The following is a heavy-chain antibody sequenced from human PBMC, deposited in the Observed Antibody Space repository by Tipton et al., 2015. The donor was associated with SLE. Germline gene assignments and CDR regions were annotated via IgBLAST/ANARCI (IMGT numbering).Heavy chain of an antibody. D-gene: IGHD2-2*01. J-gene: IGHJ3*02. V-gene: IGHV3-7*01. CDR3: VRSRSGYSTSRYAFDI. CDR2: IKADGSEK. Sequence: SLRLSCAASGFTFSSNWMSWVRQAPGKGLEWVANIKADGSEKYFVDSVKGRFTISRDNAKNSLYLQMNSLRAEDTALYYCVRSRSGYSTSRYAFDILGQGSRVSFSS. CDR1: GFTFSSNW.